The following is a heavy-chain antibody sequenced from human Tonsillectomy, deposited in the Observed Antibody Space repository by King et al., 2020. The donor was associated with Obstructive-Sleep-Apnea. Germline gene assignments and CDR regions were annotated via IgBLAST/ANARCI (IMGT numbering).Heavy chain of an antibody. J-gene: IGHJ1*01. D-gene: IGHD4-17*01. Sequence: QLQESGPGLVKPSETLSLTCTVSGYSISSGYYWGWIRQPPGNGLEWIGSIYHSGSTYYKPSLESRLTISVDTSRNQFSLKLNSVTAADTAVYYCAREGRGKDYDDYVYWGQGTLVTVSS. V-gene: IGHV4-38-2*02. CDR2: IYHSGST. CDR1: GYSISSGYY. CDR3: AREGRGKDYDDYVY.